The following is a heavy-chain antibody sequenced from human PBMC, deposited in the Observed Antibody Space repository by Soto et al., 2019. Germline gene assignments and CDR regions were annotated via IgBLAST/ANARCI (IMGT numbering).Heavy chain of an antibody. CDR1: GGTFSSYA. J-gene: IGHJ4*02. CDR2: IIPIFGTA. D-gene: IGHD3-22*01. Sequence: QVQLVQSGAEVKKPGSSVKVSCKASGGTFSSYAISWVRQAHGPGLELMGGIIPIFGTANYAQKFQGRVTSTADESTSTSYMERSSLRSEDTAVYYCARVVDYYDSSGYYYDYWGQGTLVTVSS. CDR3: ARVVDYYDSSGYYYDY. V-gene: IGHV1-69*12.